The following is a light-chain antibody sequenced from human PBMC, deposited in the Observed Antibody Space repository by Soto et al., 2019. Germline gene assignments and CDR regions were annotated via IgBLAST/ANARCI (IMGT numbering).Light chain of an antibody. Sequence: EIVLTQSPATLSLSPGEGATLSCRASQSAGSYLAWYQQKPGQAPRLLIYDTSNRATGIPARFSGSGSGTDFTLTISSLEPEYFAFYYCQQRSDSRTFGGGTKVEIK. V-gene: IGKV3-11*01. J-gene: IGKJ4*01. CDR2: DTS. CDR3: QQRSDSRT. CDR1: QSAGSY.